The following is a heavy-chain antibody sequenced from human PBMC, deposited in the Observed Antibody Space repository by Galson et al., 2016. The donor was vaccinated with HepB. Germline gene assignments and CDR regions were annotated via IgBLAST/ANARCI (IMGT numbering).Heavy chain of an antibody. D-gene: IGHD3-10*01. CDR2: IVDGGSN. V-gene: IGHV4-34*12. CDR1: GGSFGGSC. Sequence: TLSLTCAVYGGSFGGSCWSWIRQPPGKGLEWIGEIVDGGSNNYNPSLKSRVTISADTSKNQFSLKLTSVTAADTAVYYCARDQSGSYMMYWGQGTLVTVSS. J-gene: IGHJ4*02. CDR3: ARDQSGSYMMY.